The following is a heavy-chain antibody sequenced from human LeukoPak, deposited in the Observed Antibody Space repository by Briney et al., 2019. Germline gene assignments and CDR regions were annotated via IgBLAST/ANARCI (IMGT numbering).Heavy chain of an antibody. Sequence: GGSLRLSCAASGFTFSNYWMSWVRQAPGKGLEWVANIKQDGSEKYYVDSVKGRFTISRDNAKNSLYLQMNSLRAEDTAVYHCARELHTEGFDYWGQGTLVTVSS. V-gene: IGHV3-7*04. CDR1: GFTFSNYW. CDR3: ARELHTEGFDY. J-gene: IGHJ4*02. CDR2: IKQDGSEK. D-gene: IGHD5-18*01.